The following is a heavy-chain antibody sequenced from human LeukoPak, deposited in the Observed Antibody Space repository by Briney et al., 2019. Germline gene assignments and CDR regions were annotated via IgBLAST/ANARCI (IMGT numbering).Heavy chain of an antibody. Sequence: GGSLRLSCAASGFTFSSYAMHWVRQAPGKGLEWVAVISYDGSNKYYADSVKGRFTISRDNAKNSLYLQMNSLRAEDTAVYYCARAPHYSNYGPYYYGMDVWGQGTTVTVSS. CDR1: GFTFSSYA. J-gene: IGHJ6*02. V-gene: IGHV3-30-3*01. D-gene: IGHD4-11*01. CDR2: ISYDGSNK. CDR3: ARAPHYSNYGPYYYGMDV.